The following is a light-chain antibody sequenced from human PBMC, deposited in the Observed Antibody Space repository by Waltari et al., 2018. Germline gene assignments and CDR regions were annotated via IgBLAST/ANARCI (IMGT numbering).Light chain of an antibody. CDR1: FSNIGSNS. J-gene: IGLJ3*02. CDR2: NTN. CDR3: AAWDDSLGAV. V-gene: IGLV1-44*01. Sequence: QSVLTQPPSVSGTPGQRVTISCSGSFSNIGSNSVNWYQQLPGTSPRLLIYNTNQVPSGVPHRFSASKSGTSASLAITGLQSEDEAYYYCAAWDDSLGAVFGGGTKLTVL.